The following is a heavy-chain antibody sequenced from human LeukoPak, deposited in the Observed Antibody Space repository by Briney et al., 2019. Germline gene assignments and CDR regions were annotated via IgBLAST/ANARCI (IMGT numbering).Heavy chain of an antibody. Sequence: SETLSLTCTVSGYSISGGYYWGWVRQPPGKALEWIGSVYYSGTTSSNPSLKSRVTISVDMSKNEFSLRLRSVTAADTAMYYCARGTLYSGWSYYFDDWGQGNQVTVSS. V-gene: IGHV4-38-2*02. D-gene: IGHD6-19*01. CDR2: VYYSGTT. J-gene: IGHJ4*02. CDR1: GYSISGGYY. CDR3: ARGTLYSGWSYYFDD.